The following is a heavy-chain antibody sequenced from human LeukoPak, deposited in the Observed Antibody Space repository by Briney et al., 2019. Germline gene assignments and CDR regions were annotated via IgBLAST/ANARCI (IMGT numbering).Heavy chain of an antibody. CDR2: IIPIFGTA. V-gene: IGHV1-69*05. CDR1: GGTFSSSA. J-gene: IGHJ5*02. D-gene: IGHD3-9*01. CDR3: ASSLTGYFDWFDP. Sequence: SVKVSCKASGGTFSSSALSWVRQAPGQGLEWMGGIIPIFGTASYAQKFQGSVTITTDASTSTAYMEMISLRSEDTAVYYCASSLTGYFDWFDPWGQGTLVTVSS.